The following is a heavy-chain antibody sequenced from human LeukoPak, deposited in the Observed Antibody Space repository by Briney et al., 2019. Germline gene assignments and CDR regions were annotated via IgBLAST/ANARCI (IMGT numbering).Heavy chain of an antibody. CDR3: ASSPIGAVAGTWGY. V-gene: IGHV4-34*01. J-gene: IGHJ4*02. Sequence: PSETLSLTCAVYGGSFSGYYWSWIRQPPGKGLEWIGEINHSGSTNYNPSLKSRVTISVDTSKNQFSLKLSSVTAADTAVYYCASSPIGAVAGTWGYWGQGTLVTVSS. D-gene: IGHD6-19*01. CDR1: GGSFSGYY. CDR2: INHSGST.